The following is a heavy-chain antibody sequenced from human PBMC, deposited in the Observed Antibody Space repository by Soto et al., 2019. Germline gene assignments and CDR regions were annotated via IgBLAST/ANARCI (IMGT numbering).Heavy chain of an antibody. Sequence: QVQLVQSGAEVKKPGASVKVSCKASGYTFTSYGISWVRQAPGQGLEWMGWINPYNGNTNYAQKLQGRVTMTTDTPTTTAYMELRSRRSDDTAVYYCARDWLGIDYWGQGTPVTVSS. CDR3: ARDWLGIDY. D-gene: IGHD3-10*01. J-gene: IGHJ4*02. V-gene: IGHV1-18*01. CDR1: GYTFTSYG. CDR2: INPYNGNT.